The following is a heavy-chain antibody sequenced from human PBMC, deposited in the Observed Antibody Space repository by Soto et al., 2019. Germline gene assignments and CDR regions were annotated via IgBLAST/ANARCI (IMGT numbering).Heavy chain of an antibody. CDR3: ARVRRGYCSGGSCYGLDY. CDR1: GFTFSSYA. V-gene: IGHV3-30-3*01. Sequence: QVQLVESGGGVVQPGRSLRLSCAASGFTFSSYAMHWVRQAPGKGLEWVAVTSYDGSNKYYADSVKGRFTISRDNSKNTLYLQMNSLRAEDTAVYYCARVRRGYCSGGSCYGLDYWGQGTLVTVSS. J-gene: IGHJ4*02. CDR2: TSYDGSNK. D-gene: IGHD2-15*01.